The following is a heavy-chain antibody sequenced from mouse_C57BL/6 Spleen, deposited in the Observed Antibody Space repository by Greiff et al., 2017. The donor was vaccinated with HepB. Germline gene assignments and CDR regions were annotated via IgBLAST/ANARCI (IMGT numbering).Heavy chain of an antibody. CDR2: ISSGSSTI. J-gene: IGHJ3*01. D-gene: IGHD2-3*01. CDR1: GFTFSDYG. Sequence: EVQLQQSGGGLVKPGGSLKLSCAASGFTFSDYGMHWVRQAPEKGLEWVAYISSGSSTIYYADTVKGRFTISRDNAKNTLFLQMTSLRSEDTAMYYCARYDGYYGSFAYWGQGTLVTVSA. CDR3: ARYDGYYGSFAY. V-gene: IGHV5-17*01.